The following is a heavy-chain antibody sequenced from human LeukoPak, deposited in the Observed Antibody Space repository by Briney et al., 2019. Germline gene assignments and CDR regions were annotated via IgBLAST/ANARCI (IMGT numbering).Heavy chain of an antibody. D-gene: IGHD1-1*01. CDR1: GFTFSSYW. CDR2: IKQDGSEK. V-gene: IGHV3-7*01. Sequence: SGGSLRLSCAASGFTFSSYWMSWVRQAPGKGLEWVANIKQDGSEKYYVDSVKGRFTISRDNAKHSLYLQMNSLRAEDTAVYYCARPLDGYYYYGMDVWGQGTTVTVSS. CDR3: ARPLDGYYYYGMDV. J-gene: IGHJ6*02.